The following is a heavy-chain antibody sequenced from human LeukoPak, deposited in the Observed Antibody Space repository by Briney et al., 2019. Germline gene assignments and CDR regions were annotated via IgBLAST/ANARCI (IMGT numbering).Heavy chain of an antibody. CDR1: GGSISGYY. D-gene: IGHD3-22*01. J-gene: IGHJ3*02. CDR2: IYYSGST. Sequence: PSETLSLTCTVSGGSISGYYWSWIRQPPGKGLEWIGYIYYSGSTDYNPSLKSRVTISVDTSKNQFSLKLSSVTAADTAVYYCGRLRVVVIADAFDIWGQGTMVTVSS. CDR3: GRLRVVVIADAFDI. V-gene: IGHV4-59*08.